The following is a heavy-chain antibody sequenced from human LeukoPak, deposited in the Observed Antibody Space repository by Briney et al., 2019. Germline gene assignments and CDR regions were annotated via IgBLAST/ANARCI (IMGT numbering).Heavy chain of an antibody. D-gene: IGHD1-26*01. CDR2: ISGSGGST. Sequence: GGSLRLSCAASRFTFSSYAMSWVRQAPGKGLEWVSAISGSGGSTYYADSVKGRFTTSRDNSKNTLYLQMNNLRAGDTAVYYCASGMRVGPNIWGQGTLVTVSS. CDR1: RFTFSSYA. J-gene: IGHJ4*02. CDR3: ASGMRVGPNI. V-gene: IGHV3-23*01.